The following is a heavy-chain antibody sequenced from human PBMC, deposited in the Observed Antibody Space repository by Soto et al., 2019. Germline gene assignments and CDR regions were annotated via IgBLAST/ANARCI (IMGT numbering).Heavy chain of an antibody. CDR1: GFTFDDYD. J-gene: IGHJ3*02. V-gene: IGHV3-9*01. D-gene: IGHD6-19*01. Sequence: EVQLVESGGGLVQPGRSLRLSCAASGFTFDDYDMHWVRQAPGKGLEWVSGISWNRGSIGYADSVKGRFTISRDNAKNSLYLQMNSLRAEDTALYYCAKDITWKSLVPVGAFDIWGQGTMVTVSS. CDR2: ISWNRGSI. CDR3: AKDITWKSLVPVGAFDI.